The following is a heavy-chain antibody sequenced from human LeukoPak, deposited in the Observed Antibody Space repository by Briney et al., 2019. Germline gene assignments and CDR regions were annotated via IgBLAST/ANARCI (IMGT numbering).Heavy chain of an antibody. CDR2: INHRGST. D-gene: IGHD2-2*01. J-gene: IGHJ1*01. V-gene: IGHV4-34*01. CDR1: GGSFRGYY. Sequence: SETLSLTCAVYGGSFRGYYWSWIRQPPGKGREWIGEINHRGSTNYNPSLKSRVTISVDTSKNQFSLKLSSVTAADTAVYYCARGLEYQLLRSPPRKYFQHWGQGTLVTVSS. CDR3: ARGLEYQLLRSPPRKYFQH.